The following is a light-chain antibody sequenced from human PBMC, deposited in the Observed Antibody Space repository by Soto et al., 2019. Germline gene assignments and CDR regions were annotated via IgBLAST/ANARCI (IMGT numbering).Light chain of an antibody. Sequence: DTVLIQSPATLSLSPGERATLSCRASHTVANFLAWYQHKAGQPPRLLIYDVSNRATGIPARFSGSGSGTDFTLTISSLEPDDFAVYYCQQRSNWPPTFGGGTNVEIK. J-gene: IGKJ4*01. CDR2: DVS. CDR3: QQRSNWPPT. CDR1: HTVANF. V-gene: IGKV3-11*01.